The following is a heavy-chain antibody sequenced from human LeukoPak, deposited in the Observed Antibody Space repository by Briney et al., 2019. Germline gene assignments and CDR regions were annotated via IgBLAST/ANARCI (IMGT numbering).Heavy chain of an antibody. CDR3: ARDLLGAYYDSSGSRLDY. Sequence: ASVKVSCKASGGTFSSYAISWVRQAPGQGLEWMGGIIPIFGTANYAQKFQGRVTITADESTSTAYMELSSLRSDDTAVYYCARDLLGAYYDSSGSRLDYWGQGTLVTVSS. CDR1: GGTFSSYA. V-gene: IGHV1-69*01. D-gene: IGHD3-22*01. CDR2: IIPIFGTA. J-gene: IGHJ4*02.